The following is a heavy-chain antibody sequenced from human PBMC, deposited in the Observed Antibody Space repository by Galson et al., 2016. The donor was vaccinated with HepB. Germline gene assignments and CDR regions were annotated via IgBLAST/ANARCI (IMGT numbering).Heavy chain of an antibody. CDR2: ISSSGGST. CDR3: AKGLQYYSYALDV. V-gene: IGHV3-23*01. CDR1: GFTFSSYA. J-gene: IGHJ6*02. Sequence: SLRLSCAASGFTFSSYAMSWVRQAPGKGLEWVSTISSSGGSTYFADSVKGRFTISRDNSKNTLDLQMNSLRAEDTAIYYCAKGLQYYSYALDVWGQGTTVTASS.